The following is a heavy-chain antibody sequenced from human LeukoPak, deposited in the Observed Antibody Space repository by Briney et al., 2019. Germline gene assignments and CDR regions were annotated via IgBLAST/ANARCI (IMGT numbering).Heavy chain of an antibody. CDR1: GFTFSTYW. V-gene: IGHV3-7*01. D-gene: IGHD6-19*01. J-gene: IGHJ4*02. Sequence: GGSLRLSCAASGFTFSTYWMSWVRQAPGKGLEWVANINQDGSETYYVDSVKGRFTISRDNTKKSVYLQMISLRGEDTAVYYCAKGQWLDYWGQGTLVPVSS. CDR3: AKGQWLDY. CDR2: INQDGSET.